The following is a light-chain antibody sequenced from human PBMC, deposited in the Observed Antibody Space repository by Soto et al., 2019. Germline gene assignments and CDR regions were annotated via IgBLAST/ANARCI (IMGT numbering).Light chain of an antibody. CDR3: CSFAAGNTYV. Sequence: QSVLTQPASVSGSPGQSIALSCTGTSSDVGTYNLVSWYQQHPGKAPKLLISEGGKRPSGVSDRFSGSKSGNTASLTISGLQAEYEADYYCCSFAAGNTYVFGTGTKVTVL. CDR1: SSDVGTYNL. CDR2: EGG. J-gene: IGLJ1*01. V-gene: IGLV2-23*01.